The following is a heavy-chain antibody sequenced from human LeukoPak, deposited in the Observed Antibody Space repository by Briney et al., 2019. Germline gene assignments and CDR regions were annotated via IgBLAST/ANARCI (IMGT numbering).Heavy chain of an antibody. CDR2: INHSGST. CDR3: ARASLIRYFDY. Sequence: PSETLSLTCAVYGGSFSGYYWSWIRQPPGKGLEWIGEINHSGSTNYNPSLKSRVTISVDTSKNQLSLKLSSVTAADTAVYYCARASLIRYFDYWGQGTLVTVSS. V-gene: IGHV4-34*01. CDR1: GGSFSGYY. J-gene: IGHJ4*02. D-gene: IGHD2-8*01.